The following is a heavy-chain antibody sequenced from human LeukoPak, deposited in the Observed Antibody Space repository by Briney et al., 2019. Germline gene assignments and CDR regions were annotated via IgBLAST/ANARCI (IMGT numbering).Heavy chain of an antibody. J-gene: IGHJ5*02. CDR1: AGSLSNYY. CDR2: IYTSGGT. D-gene: IGHD5-12*01. CDR3: ARVRGYDFGNWFDP. Sequence: SETLSLTCSVSAGSLSNYYGTWIRQPAGKGLECIGRIYTSGGTTYNPSLKSRVTMSVDTSKNQFSLRLSSVTAADTAVYYCARVRGYDFGNWFDPWGQGTLVTVSS. V-gene: IGHV4-4*07.